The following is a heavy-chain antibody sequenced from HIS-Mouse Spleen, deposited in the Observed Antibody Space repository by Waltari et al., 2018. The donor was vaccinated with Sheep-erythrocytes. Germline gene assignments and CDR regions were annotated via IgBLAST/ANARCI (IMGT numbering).Heavy chain of an antibody. Sequence: QVQLQQWGAGLLKPSETLSLTCAVYGGSFSGYYWSWIRQPPGRGLEWIGEINHSGSTNYNPSLKSRVTISVDTSKNQFSLKLSSVTAADTAVYYCARGLGRCEAAAGRDAFDIWGQGTMVTVSS. J-gene: IGHJ3*02. CDR1: GGSFSGYY. V-gene: IGHV4-34*01. CDR3: ARGLGRCEAAAGRDAFDI. CDR2: INHSGST. D-gene: IGHD6-13*01.